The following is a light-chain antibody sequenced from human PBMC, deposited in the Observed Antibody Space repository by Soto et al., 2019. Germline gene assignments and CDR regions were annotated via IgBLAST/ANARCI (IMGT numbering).Light chain of an antibody. Sequence: IVMPQSPLSLLVTHGKPASLACGRTQSHLHTDGYNYLDWYLQKPGQSPQLLIYLGSYRSSGVPDRFSGSGSGTDFTLRISRVEAEDVGVYYCMQGRQTPPTFGQGTRLEIK. CDR2: LGS. V-gene: IGKV2-28*01. J-gene: IGKJ5*01. CDR3: MQGRQTPPT. CDR1: QSHLHTDGYNY.